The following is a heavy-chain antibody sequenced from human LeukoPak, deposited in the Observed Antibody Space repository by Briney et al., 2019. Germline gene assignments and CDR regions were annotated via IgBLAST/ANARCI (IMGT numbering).Heavy chain of an antibody. D-gene: IGHD6-13*01. Sequence: GGSLRLSCAASGFTFSSYAMNWVRQAPGKGLEWVSGITGSCGRTYYADSVKGRFTISGDISRNSLYLQMNSQRAEDTAVYYCAKDPGYSSSWYPDYWGQGTLVTVSS. CDR2: ITGSCGRT. V-gene: IGHV3-23*01. J-gene: IGHJ4*02. CDR1: GFTFSSYA. CDR3: AKDPGYSSSWYPDY.